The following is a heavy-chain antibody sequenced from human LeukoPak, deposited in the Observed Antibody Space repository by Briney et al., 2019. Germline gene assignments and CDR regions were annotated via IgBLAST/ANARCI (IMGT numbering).Heavy chain of an antibody. Sequence: GGSLRLSCAASEFTFSSYAMHWVRQAPGQGLEYVSAISSNGGSTYYANSVKGRFTISRDNSKNTLYLQMGSLRAEDMAVYYCARVGGNAAFDIWGQGTMVTVSS. CDR3: ARVGGNAAFDI. J-gene: IGHJ3*02. D-gene: IGHD1-26*01. CDR1: EFTFSSYA. CDR2: ISSNGGST. V-gene: IGHV3-64*01.